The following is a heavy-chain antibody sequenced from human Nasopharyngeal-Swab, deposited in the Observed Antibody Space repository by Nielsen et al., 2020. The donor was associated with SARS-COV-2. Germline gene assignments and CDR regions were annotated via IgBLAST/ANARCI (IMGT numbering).Heavy chain of an antibody. J-gene: IGHJ4*02. Sequence: SETLSLTCTVSGGSISSYYWSWIRQPPGKGLEWIGYIYYSGSTNYNPSLKSRVTISVDTSKNQFSLKLTSVTAADTAVYYCARTPEQHVRNYYFDYWGQGTLVTVSS. D-gene: IGHD6-6*01. CDR2: IYYSGST. CDR1: GGSISSYY. CDR3: ARTPEQHVRNYYFDY. V-gene: IGHV4-59*13.